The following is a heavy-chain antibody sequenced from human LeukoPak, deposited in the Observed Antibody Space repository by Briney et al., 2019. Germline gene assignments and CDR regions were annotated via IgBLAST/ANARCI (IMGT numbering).Heavy chain of an antibody. CDR1: GGSFSDYY. CDR2: INPSGST. CDR3: ATRDV. V-gene: IGHV4-34*01. Sequence: PSETLSLTCAVYGGSFSDYYWSWIRQPPGKGLEWIGEINPSGSTNYNPSLKSRVTLSIDTSKNHFSLNLNSVTAADTAVYYCATRDVWGQGTSVTVPS. J-gene: IGHJ6*02.